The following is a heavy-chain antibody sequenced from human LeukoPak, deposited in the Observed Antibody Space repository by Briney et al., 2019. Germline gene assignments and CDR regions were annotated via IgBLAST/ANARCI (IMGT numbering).Heavy chain of an antibody. CDR3: ARGIVGATVYFDY. J-gene: IGHJ4*02. V-gene: IGHV1-69*13. CDR2: IIPIFGTA. CDR1: GCTFSSYA. D-gene: IGHD1-26*01. Sequence: ASVKVSCKGSGCTFSSYAISWVRQAPGQGLEWMGGIIPIFGTANYAQKFQGRVTITADESTSTAYMELSSLRSEDTAVYYCARGIVGATVYFDYWGQGTLVTVSS.